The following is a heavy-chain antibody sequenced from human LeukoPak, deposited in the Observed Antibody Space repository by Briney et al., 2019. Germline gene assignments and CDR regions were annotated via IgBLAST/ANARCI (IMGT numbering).Heavy chain of an antibody. V-gene: IGHV3-74*01. CDR1: GFTVSSYW. D-gene: IGHD2-21*01. Sequence: PGGSLRLSCAASGFTVSSYWIHWVRQAPGTGLVLVSLISRDGTTSFAASVQGRFTISRANARNTLYLQMSSLAAEDSAAYYCAREAGQAIPLDYWGPGTLVTVSS. CDR2: ISRDGTT. CDR3: AREAGQAIPLDY. J-gene: IGHJ4*02.